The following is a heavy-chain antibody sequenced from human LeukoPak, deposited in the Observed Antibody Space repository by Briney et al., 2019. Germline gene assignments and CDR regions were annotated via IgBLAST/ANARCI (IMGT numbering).Heavy chain of an antibody. J-gene: IGHJ4*01. D-gene: IGHD3-22*01. V-gene: IGHV1-2*02. CDR2: INPDSGVR. Sequence: ASVKVSCKASGYTFTGYYMQWVRQAPGQGPEWMGWINPDSGVRNLAQKFQGRITLTTDTSISTAFMELSRLTSDDTAVYYCARDPSRDSSGFPFDYWGHGTLVTVSS. CDR1: GYTFTGYY. CDR3: ARDPSRDSSGFPFDY.